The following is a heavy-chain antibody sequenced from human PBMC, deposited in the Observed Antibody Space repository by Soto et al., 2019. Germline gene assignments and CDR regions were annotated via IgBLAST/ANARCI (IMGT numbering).Heavy chain of an antibody. J-gene: IGHJ4*02. Sequence: SETLSLTCTVSGGSISSSSYYWGWIRQPPGKGLEWIGSIYYSGSTYYNPSLKSRVTISVDTSKNQFSLKLSSVTAADTAVYYCARHMDRWLNTYYFDYWGQGTLVTVSS. V-gene: IGHV4-39*01. CDR3: ARHMDRWLNTYYFDY. CDR1: GGSISSSSYY. CDR2: IYYSGST. D-gene: IGHD2-2*03.